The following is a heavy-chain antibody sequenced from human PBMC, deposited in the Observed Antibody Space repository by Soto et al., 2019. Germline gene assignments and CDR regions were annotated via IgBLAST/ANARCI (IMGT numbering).Heavy chain of an antibody. D-gene: IGHD2-15*01. J-gene: IGHJ5*02. V-gene: IGHV4-39*01. CDR1: GGSISSSSYY. CDR3: ARLICSGESYDHAGDWFDP. CDR2: IYYSGST. Sequence: SETLSLTCTVSGGSISSSSYYWGWIRQPPGKGLEWIGSIYYSGSTYYNPSLKSRVTISVDTSKNQFSLKLSSVTAADTAVYYCARLICSGESYDHAGDWFDPWGQGTLVTVSS.